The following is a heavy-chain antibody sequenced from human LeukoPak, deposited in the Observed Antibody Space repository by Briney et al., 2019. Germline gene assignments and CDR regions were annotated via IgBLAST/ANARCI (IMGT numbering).Heavy chain of an antibody. V-gene: IGHV1-3*01. Sequence: ASVNVSCKSSGYTFTSYAMHWVRQAPGQRLESMRWINAGNGNTKYSQKFQGRVTITRDTSASTAYMELSSLRSEDTAVYYCARVAIWFGELLLFDYWGQGTLVTVSS. CDR3: ARVAIWFGELLLFDY. CDR1: GYTFTSYA. D-gene: IGHD3-10*01. J-gene: IGHJ4*02. CDR2: INAGNGNT.